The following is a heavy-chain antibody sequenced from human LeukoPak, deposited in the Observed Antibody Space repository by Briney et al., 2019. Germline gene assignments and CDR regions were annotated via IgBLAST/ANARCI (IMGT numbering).Heavy chain of an antibody. Sequence: TETLSLTCAVYGGSFSGYYWSWIRQPPGKGLEWIGEINHSGSTNYNPSLKSRVTISVDTSKNQFSLKLSSVTAADTAVYYCVTNWNDSYALYWGQGTLVTVSS. V-gene: IGHV4-34*01. J-gene: IGHJ4*02. CDR1: GGSFSGYY. CDR3: VTNWNDSYALY. D-gene: IGHD1-20*01. CDR2: INHSGST.